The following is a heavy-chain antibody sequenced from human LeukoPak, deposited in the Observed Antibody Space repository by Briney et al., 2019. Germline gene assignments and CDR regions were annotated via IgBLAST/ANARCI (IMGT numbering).Heavy chain of an antibody. J-gene: IGHJ4*02. Sequence: GSLRLSCGASGVTFSDYWMSWVRQAPGKGLEWIGEIYHSGSTNYNPSLKSRVTISVDKSKNQFSLKLSSVTAADTAVYYCARVGAAAGTGSDYWGQGTLVTVSS. CDR1: GVTFSDYW. CDR3: ARVGAAAGTGSDY. V-gene: IGHV4-4*02. D-gene: IGHD6-13*01. CDR2: IYHSGST.